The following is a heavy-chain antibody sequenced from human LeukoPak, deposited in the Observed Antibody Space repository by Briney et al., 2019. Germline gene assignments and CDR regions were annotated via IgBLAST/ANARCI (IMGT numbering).Heavy chain of an antibody. V-gene: IGHV4-4*07. Sequence: SETLSLTCTVSGASISSYYWSWIRQPAGKGLEWIGRFKSSGSTNYNLSLKSRVTMSVDTSKNQVSLKLSSVTAADTAVYYCARDLSGYSISNWFDPWGQGTLVTVSS. J-gene: IGHJ5*02. CDR2: FKSSGST. CDR1: GASISSYY. CDR3: ARDLSGYSISNWFDP. D-gene: IGHD5-18*01.